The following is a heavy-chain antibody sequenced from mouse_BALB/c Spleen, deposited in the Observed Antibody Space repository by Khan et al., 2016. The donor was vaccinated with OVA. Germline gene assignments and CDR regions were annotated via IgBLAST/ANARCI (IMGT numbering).Heavy chain of an antibody. Sequence: VQLQQSGAELARPGASVKMSCKASGYTFTTYTIHWVKQRPGQGLEWIGYIIPSNDYTNYNQKFKDRATLTADKSYSTAYMQLSSLTSEDSAVYYCVREGAYYRSDGWFAYWGQGTLVTVSA. V-gene: IGHV1-4*01. CDR2: IIPSNDYT. D-gene: IGHD2-14*01. CDR3: VREGAYYRSDGWFAY. CDR1: GYTFTTYT. J-gene: IGHJ3*01.